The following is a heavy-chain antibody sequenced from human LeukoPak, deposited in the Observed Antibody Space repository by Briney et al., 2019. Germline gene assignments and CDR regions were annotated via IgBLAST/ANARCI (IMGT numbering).Heavy chain of an antibody. J-gene: IGHJ6*02. V-gene: IGHV3-23*01. CDR3: AKAVGATRGYYYSGMGV. CDR1: GFTFSSYA. Sequence: PGGSLRLSCAASGFTFSSYALTWVRQAPGKGLEWVSAISGGGGSAYYADSVKGRFTLSRGSSMNTLYLQMSSLTAGDTAVYYCAKAVGATRGYYYSGMGVWGQGTTVTVSS. CDR2: ISGGGGSA. D-gene: IGHD1-26*01.